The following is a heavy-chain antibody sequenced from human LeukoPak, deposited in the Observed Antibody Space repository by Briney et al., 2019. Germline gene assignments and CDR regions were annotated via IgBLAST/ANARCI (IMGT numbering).Heavy chain of an antibody. D-gene: IGHD5-24*01. V-gene: IGHV3-21*04. CDR1: GFTFSGYT. CDR2: ISSSSSYI. CDR3: ARDIQLST. J-gene: IGHJ3*01. Sequence: PGGSLRLSCAASGFTFSGYTMNWVRQAPGKGLEWVSSISSSSSYIVYADSVKGRFTISRDNAKNSLYLQMNSLRAEDTAIYYCARDIQLSTWGLGTMVTVSS.